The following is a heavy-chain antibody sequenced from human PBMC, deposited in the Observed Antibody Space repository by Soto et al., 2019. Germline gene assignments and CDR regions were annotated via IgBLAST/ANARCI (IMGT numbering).Heavy chain of an antibody. CDR3: ARDARRVATMVHYYGMDV. J-gene: IGHJ6*02. Sequence: SETLSLTCTDSGGSISSYYWSWIRQPPGKGLEWIGYIYYSGSTNYNPSRKSRVTISVDTSKNQFSLKLSSVTAADTAVYYCARDARRVATMVHYYGMDVWGQGTTVPVSS. CDR1: GGSISSYY. D-gene: IGHD5-12*01. V-gene: IGHV4-59*01. CDR2: IYYSGST.